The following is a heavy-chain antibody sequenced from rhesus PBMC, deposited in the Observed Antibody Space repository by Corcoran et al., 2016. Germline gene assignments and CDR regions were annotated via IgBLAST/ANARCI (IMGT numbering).Heavy chain of an antibody. CDR3: ARGVTIFGLVTTTFDY. D-gene: IGHD3-3*01. Sequence: QVQLQESGPGLVKPSETLSLTCAVSGGSISSGYYYWSWIRQPPGKGLEWIGYITYSGSTSYNPSLKSRVTISRDTSKNQFSLKLSSVTAADTAVYYCARGVTIFGLVTTTFDYWGQGVLVTVSS. CDR1: GGSISSGYYY. V-gene: IGHV4-122*02. CDR2: ITYSGST. J-gene: IGHJ4*01.